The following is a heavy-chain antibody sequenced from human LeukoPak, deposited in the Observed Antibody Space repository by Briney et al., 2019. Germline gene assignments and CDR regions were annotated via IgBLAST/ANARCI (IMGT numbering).Heavy chain of an antibody. CDR1: GGSISSFR. V-gene: IGHV4-59*01. J-gene: IGHJ2*01. CDR3: ARDIVVVVASPPWWYFDL. CDR2: IDYSGST. Sequence: SETLSLTCTVSGGSISSFRWNWIRQPLGKGLEWIGSIDYSGSTNYNPSLKSRVTVSVDSSKNQFSLKLTSVTAADTAVYYCARDIVVVVASPPWWYFDLWGRGTLVTVSS. D-gene: IGHD2-15*01.